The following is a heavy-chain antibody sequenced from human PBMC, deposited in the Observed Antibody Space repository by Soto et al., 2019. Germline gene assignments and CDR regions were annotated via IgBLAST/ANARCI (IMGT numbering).Heavy chain of an antibody. CDR3: ARDRSPYYYESSGYPHY. CDR1: GDTFTNYG. J-gene: IGHJ4*02. CDR2: IRVYSGNT. V-gene: IGHV1-18*01. D-gene: IGHD3-22*01. Sequence: QVQVVQSGAEVKKPGASVKVSCKASGDTFTNYGFSWVRQAPGQGLEWMGWIRVYSGNTNYAQNVQGRVTMTTDTTTSTAHMELRSLRSDDTAVYYCARDRSPYYYESSGYPHYWGQGTLVTVSS.